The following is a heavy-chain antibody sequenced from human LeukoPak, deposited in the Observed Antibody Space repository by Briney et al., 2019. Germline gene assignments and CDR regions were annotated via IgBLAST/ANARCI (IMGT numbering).Heavy chain of an antibody. CDR3: ARAGSGLFPARGNSGCLDY. D-gene: IGHD5-12*01. CDR2: ISSSSSYI. Sequence: PGGSLRLSCAASGCTFSSYSVNWVSQAPGKGLEWVSSISSSSSYIYYADSVKGRFTISRDNAKNSVYLQMNTLRAEDTAVYYCARAGSGLFPARGNSGCLDYWGQGSLVTVSS. V-gene: IGHV3-21*01. J-gene: IGHJ4*02. CDR1: GCTFSSYS.